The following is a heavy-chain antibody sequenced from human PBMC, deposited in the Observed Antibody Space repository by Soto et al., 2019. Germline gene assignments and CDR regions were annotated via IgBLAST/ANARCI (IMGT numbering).Heavy chain of an antibody. J-gene: IGHJ4*02. V-gene: IGHV4-34*01. D-gene: IGHD6-6*01. CDR1: GGSFTDNY. CDR3: ASARWNF. CDR2: IYHNGNT. Sequence: QVRLQQWGAGLLKPSETLSVTCAVYGGSFTDNYWSWVRQPPGKGLEWIGEIYHNGNTNYSPSLNSRVTISIDTSKHQFSLRLTSVTAADTAVYYCASARWNFWGQGTLVTVSS.